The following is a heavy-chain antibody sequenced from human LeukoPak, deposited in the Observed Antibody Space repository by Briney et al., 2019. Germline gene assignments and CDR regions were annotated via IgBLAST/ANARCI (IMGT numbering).Heavy chain of an antibody. CDR2: ISSVSTYI. V-gene: IGHV3-21*01. CDR1: GFIFSTYS. Sequence: GGSLRLSCAASGFIFSTYSMAWVRQAPGKGLEWVSSISSVSTYIYYADSMKGRFTISRDNAKNSLYLQMNSLRAEDTAVYYCAKGKDSVAGATNDYWGQGTLVTVSS. CDR3: AKGKDSVAGATNDY. J-gene: IGHJ4*02. D-gene: IGHD6-19*01.